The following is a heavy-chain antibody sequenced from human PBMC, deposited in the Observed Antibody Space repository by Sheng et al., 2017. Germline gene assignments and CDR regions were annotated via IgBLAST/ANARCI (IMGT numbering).Heavy chain of an antibody. Sequence: QVQLQQWGAGLLKPSETLSLTCAVYGGSFSGYYWSWIRQPPGKGLEWIGEINHSGSTNYNPSLKSRVTISVDTSKNQFSLKLSSVTAADTAVYYCARRRITIFGVVAGGWFDPWGQGTLVTVSS. CDR1: GGSFSGYY. V-gene: IGHV4-34*01. D-gene: IGHD3-3*01. CDR3: ARRRITIFGVVAGGWFDP. CDR2: INHSGST. J-gene: IGHJ5*02.